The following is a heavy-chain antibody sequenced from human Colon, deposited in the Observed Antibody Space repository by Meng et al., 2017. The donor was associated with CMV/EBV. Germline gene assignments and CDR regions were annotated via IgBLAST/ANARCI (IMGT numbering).Heavy chain of an antibody. J-gene: IGHJ4*02. V-gene: IGHV1-8*03. D-gene: IGHD2-2*03. CDR3: ARGGSCSSTSCYRSFNY. CDR1: GLTFNGYG. CDR2: MNPNSGNT. Sequence: GESLKISCAASGLTFNGYGLHWVRQAPGKGLEWMGWMNPNSGNTGYAQKFQGRVTITRNTSISTAYMELSSLRSEDTAVYYCARGGSCSSTSCYRSFNYWGQGTLVTVSS.